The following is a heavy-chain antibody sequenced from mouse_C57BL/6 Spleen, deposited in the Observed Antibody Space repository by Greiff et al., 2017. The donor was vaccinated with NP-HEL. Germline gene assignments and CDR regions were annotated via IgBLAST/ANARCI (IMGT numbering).Heavy chain of an antibody. CDR2: IHPNSGST. CDR3: ARKGSDYDGAWFAY. V-gene: IGHV1-64*01. D-gene: IGHD2-4*01. CDR1: GYTFTSYW. J-gene: IGHJ3*01. Sequence: QVQLQQSGAELVKPGASVKLSCKASGYTFTSYWMHWVKQRPGQGLEWIGMIHPNSGSTNYNEKFKSKATLTVDKSSSTAYMQLSSLTSEDSAVYYGARKGSDYDGAWFAYWGQGTLVTVSA.